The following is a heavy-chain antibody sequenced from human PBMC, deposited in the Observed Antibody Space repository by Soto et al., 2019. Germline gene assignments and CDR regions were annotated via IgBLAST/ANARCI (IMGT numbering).Heavy chain of an antibody. CDR1: GFPFNNAW. CDR2: INSKTYGGTT. Sequence: GGSLRLSCAGSGFPFNNAWMSWVRQAPGQGLEWIGRINSKTYGGTTDYAAPVKGRFTISRDDSKNMLFLQMNSLKTEDTAVYYCATDAPNSKWNTGHFDHWGQGTLVTVSS. J-gene: IGHJ4*02. D-gene: IGHD1-20*01. V-gene: IGHV3-15*01. CDR3: ATDAPNSKWNTGHFDH.